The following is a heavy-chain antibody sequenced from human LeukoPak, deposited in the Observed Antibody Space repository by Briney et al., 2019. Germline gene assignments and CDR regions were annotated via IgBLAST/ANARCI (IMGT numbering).Heavy chain of an antibody. D-gene: IGHD6-6*01. J-gene: IGHJ4*02. CDR2: IYTSGRT. CDR1: GGSISSYY. V-gene: IGHV4-4*07. Sequence: SETLSLPCTVSGGSISSYYWSWIRQPAGKGLEWIGRIYTSGRTNYNPSLKSRATISVGTSKNQFTLKLSSVTAADTAVYYGARGASRDADFDYWGQGTLVTVSS. CDR3: ARGASRDADFDY.